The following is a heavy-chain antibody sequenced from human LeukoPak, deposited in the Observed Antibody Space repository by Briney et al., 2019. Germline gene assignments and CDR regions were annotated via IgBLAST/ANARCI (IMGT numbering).Heavy chain of an antibody. CDR2: ISWNSGSI. CDR3: ARLGTADYYYGMDV. D-gene: IGHD1-14*01. V-gene: IGHV3-9*03. Sequence: PGGSLRLSCAASGFTFDDYAMHWVRQAPGKGLEWVSGISWNSGSIGYADSVKGRFTISRDNSKNTLYLQMGSLRAEDMAVYYCARLGTADYYYGMDVWGQGTTVTVSS. CDR1: GFTFDDYA. J-gene: IGHJ6*02.